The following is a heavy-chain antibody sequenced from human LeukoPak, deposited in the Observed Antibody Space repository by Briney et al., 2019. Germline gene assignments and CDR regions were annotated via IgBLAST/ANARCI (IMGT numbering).Heavy chain of an antibody. D-gene: IGHD6-19*01. CDR2: IYTSGST. J-gene: IGHJ4*02. CDR1: GGSISSHY. V-gene: IGHV4-4*09. Sequence: SETLSLTCIVSGGSISSHYWSWIGQPPGKGLEWIGYIYTSGSTDYNPSLKSRVTISVDTSKNQFSLKLSSVTAADTAVYYCARQSGSGCYYFDYWGQGTLVTVSS. CDR3: ARQSGSGCYYFDY.